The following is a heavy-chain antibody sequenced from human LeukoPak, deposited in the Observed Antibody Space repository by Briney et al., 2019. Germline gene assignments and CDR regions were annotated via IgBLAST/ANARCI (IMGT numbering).Heavy chain of an antibody. V-gene: IGHV3-30*02. CDR3: AKANTPLTTSRPFDY. CDR2: IRYDGSNK. CDR1: GFTFSSYG. D-gene: IGHD2-2*01. Sequence: GGSLRLSCAASGFTFSSYGMHWVRQAPGKGLERVAFIRYDGSNKYYADSVKGRFTISRDNSKNTLYLQMNSLRAEDTAVYYCAKANTPLTTSRPFDYWGQGTLVTVSS. J-gene: IGHJ4*02.